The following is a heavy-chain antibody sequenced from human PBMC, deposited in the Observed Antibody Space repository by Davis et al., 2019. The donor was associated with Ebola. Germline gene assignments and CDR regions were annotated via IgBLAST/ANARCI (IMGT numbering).Heavy chain of an antibody. V-gene: IGHV4-61*01. CDR2: IYYSGST. CDR3: ARDQSYYDSSGYYSYGMDV. J-gene: IGHJ6*04. D-gene: IGHD3-22*01. CDR1: GGSISSSSYY. Sequence: SETLSLTCTVSGGSISSSSYYWSWIRQPPGKGLEWIGYIYYSGSTNYNPSLKSRVTISVDTSKNQFSLKLSSVTAADTAVYYCARDQSYYDSSGYYSYGMDVWGKGTTVTVSS.